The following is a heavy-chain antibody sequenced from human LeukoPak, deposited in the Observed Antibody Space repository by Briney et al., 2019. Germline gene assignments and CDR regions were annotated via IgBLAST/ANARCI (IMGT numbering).Heavy chain of an antibody. Sequence: ASVKVYSNSSGYTFTSYGISWVRQAPGQGLEWMGWISAYNGNTNYAQKLQGRVTMTTDTSTSTAYMELRSLRSDDTAVYYCARGRGTSGLYDFWSGYYINGAFDIWGQGTIFTVSS. V-gene: IGHV1-18*01. CDR3: ARGRGTSGLYDFWSGYYINGAFDI. J-gene: IGHJ3*02. D-gene: IGHD3-3*01. CDR2: ISAYNGNT. CDR1: GYTFTSYG.